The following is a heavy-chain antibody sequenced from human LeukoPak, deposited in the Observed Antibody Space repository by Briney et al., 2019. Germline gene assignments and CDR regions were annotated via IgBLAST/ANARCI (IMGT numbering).Heavy chain of an antibody. CDR3: AKDSLAAAGH. CDR1: GFTFSSYA. D-gene: IGHD6-13*01. J-gene: IGHJ4*02. CDR2: ISYDGSNK. V-gene: IGHV3-30*18. Sequence: GGSLRLSCAASGFTFSSYAMSWVRQAPGKGLEWVAVISYDGSNKYYADSVKGRFTISRDNSKNTLYLQMNSLRAEDTAVYYCAKDSLAAAGHWGQGTLVTVSS.